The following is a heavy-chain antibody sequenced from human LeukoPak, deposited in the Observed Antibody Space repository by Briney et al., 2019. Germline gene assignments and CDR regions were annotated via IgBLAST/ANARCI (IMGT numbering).Heavy chain of an antibody. Sequence: PGGSLRLSCAASGFTFSSYGMHWVRQAPGKGLEWVAFIRYDGSNKYYADSVKGRFTISRDNSKNTLYLQMNSLRAEDTAVYYCAKDGYCSSTSCYTAQYYYYYMDVWGKGTTVTVSS. CDR1: GFTFSSYG. V-gene: IGHV3-30*02. CDR3: AKDGYCSSTSCYTAQYYYYYMDV. J-gene: IGHJ6*03. D-gene: IGHD2-2*02. CDR2: IRYDGSNK.